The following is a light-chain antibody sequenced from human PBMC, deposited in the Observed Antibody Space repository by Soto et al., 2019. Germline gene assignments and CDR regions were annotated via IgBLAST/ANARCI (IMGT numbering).Light chain of an antibody. CDR2: GNT. Sequence: QSVLTQPPSVSGAPGQRVTISSTASSSNIGAGYDVHWYQQLPGTAPKLLIYGNTNRPSGVPDRFSGSKSGTSASLAITGLQAEDEADYYCQSYDSSLSAWVFGGGTKVTVL. J-gene: IGLJ3*02. CDR3: QSYDSSLSAWV. V-gene: IGLV1-40*01. CDR1: SSNIGAGYD.